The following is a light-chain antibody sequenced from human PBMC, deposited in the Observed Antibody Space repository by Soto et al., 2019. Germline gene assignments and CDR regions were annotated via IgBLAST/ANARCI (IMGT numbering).Light chain of an antibody. CDR2: RAS. V-gene: IGKV3-15*01. CDR3: QQYSTWPPRYT. Sequence: EIVMTQSPATLSVSPGGRATLSCRARQSVSSYLAWYQQRPGQTPRLLIYRASTRATNIPARFSGSGSGTEFSLTSSSRQSEDFAVYYCQQYSTWPPRYTFGQGTKLEI. J-gene: IGKJ2*01. CDR1: QSVSSY.